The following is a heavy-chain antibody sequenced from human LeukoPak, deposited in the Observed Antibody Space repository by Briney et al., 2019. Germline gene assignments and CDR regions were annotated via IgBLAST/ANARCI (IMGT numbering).Heavy chain of an antibody. CDR1: GGSVSSGSYY. Sequence: PSETLSLTCTVSGGSVSSGSYYWGWIRQPPGKGLEWIGYIYYSGSTNYNPSLKSRVTISVDTSKNQFSLKLSSVTAADTAVYYCARDPSGGVIAHFDYWGQGTLVTVSS. D-gene: IGHD3-16*02. CDR2: IYYSGST. V-gene: IGHV4-61*01. J-gene: IGHJ4*02. CDR3: ARDPSGGVIAHFDY.